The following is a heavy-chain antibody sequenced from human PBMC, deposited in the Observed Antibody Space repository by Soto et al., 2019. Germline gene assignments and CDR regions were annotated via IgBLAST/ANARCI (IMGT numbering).Heavy chain of an antibody. J-gene: IGHJ4*02. V-gene: IGHV3-15*07. CDR1: GFTFSNAW. CDR3: TTDTVVLMVYGYHKNDY. Sequence: GGSLRLSCAASGFTFSNAWMNWVRQAPGKGLEWVGRIKSKTDGGTTDYAAPVKGRFTISRDDSKNTLYLQMNSLKTEDTAVYYCTTDTVVLMVYGYHKNDYWGQGTLVTVSS. D-gene: IGHD2-8*01. CDR2: IKSKTDGGTT.